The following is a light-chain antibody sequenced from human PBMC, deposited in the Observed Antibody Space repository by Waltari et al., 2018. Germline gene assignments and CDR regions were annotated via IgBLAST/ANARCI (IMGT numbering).Light chain of an antibody. CDR1: QSVSSK. V-gene: IGKV3-15*01. CDR3: QQYNQWPRT. J-gene: IGKJ1*01. CDR2: DAS. Sequence: EIVMKPSPATLSVSPGESATLSCRASQSVSSKLAWYQQIPGQAPRLLIYDASARATAIPARFTAGGSETDFTLSISSLQSEDCAVYYCQQYNQWPRTFGQGTKVEIK.